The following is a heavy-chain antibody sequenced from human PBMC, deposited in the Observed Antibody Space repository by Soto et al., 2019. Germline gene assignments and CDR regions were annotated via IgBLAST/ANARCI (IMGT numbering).Heavy chain of an antibody. V-gene: IGHV4-31*03. CDR2: IYYSGST. CDR1: GGSISSGGYY. Sequence: QVQLQESGPGLVKPSQTLSLTCTVSGGSISSGGYYWSWIRQHPGKGLEWIGYIYYSGSTYYNPSLKSRVTISVDTSKNQFSLKLSSVTAADTAVYYCARDARITGTREGAFDIWGQGIMVTVSS. J-gene: IGHJ3*02. D-gene: IGHD1-20*01. CDR3: ARDARITGTREGAFDI.